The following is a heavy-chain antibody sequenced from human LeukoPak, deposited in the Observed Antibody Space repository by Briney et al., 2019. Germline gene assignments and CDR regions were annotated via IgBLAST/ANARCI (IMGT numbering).Heavy chain of an antibody. J-gene: IGHJ4*02. D-gene: IGHD3-22*01. CDR1: GGSISSGDYY. Sequence: SETLSLTCTVSGGSISSGDYYWSWIRQPPGKGLEWIGYIYYSGSTYYNPSLKSRVTISVDTSKNQFSLKLSSVTAADTAVYYCARHGPYYYDSSGNYFDYWGQGTPVTVSS. CDR2: IYYSGST. V-gene: IGHV4-30-4*01. CDR3: ARHGPYYYDSSGNYFDY.